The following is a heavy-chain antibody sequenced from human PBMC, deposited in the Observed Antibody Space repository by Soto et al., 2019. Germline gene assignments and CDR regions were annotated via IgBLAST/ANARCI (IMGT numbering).Heavy chain of an antibody. J-gene: IGHJ3*02. CDR1: GGSISSSSYY. Sequence: QLQLQESGPGLVKPSETLSLTCTVSGGSISSSSYYWGWIRQPPGKGLEWIGSIYYSGSTYYNPSLKSRVTISVDTSKNQFSLKLSSVTAADTAVYYCATSLGEGKAFDIWGQGTMVTVSS. D-gene: IGHD3-10*01. V-gene: IGHV4-39*01. CDR2: IYYSGST. CDR3: ATSLGEGKAFDI.